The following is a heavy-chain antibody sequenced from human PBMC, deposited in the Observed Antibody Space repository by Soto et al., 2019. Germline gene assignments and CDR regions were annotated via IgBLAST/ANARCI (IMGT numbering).Heavy chain of an antibody. CDR1: GFTFSSYA. Sequence: QVQLVESGGGVVQPGRSLRLSCAASGFTFSSYAMHWVRQAPGKGLEWVAVISYDGSNKYYADSVKGRFTISRDNSKNTLYLQMNSLRADDTAVYYCARDRAKWELPQLDAFDIWGQGTMVTVSS. D-gene: IGHD1-26*01. J-gene: IGHJ3*02. CDR3: ARDRAKWELPQLDAFDI. CDR2: ISYDGSNK. V-gene: IGHV3-30-3*01.